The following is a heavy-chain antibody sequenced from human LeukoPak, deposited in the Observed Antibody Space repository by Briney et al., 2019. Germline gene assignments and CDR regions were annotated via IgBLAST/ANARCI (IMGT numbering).Heavy chain of an antibody. CDR3: ARSYYYDSSGYPFDY. J-gene: IGHJ4*02. V-gene: IGHV3-33*01. CDR1: GFTFSSYG. Sequence: GRSLRLSCAASGFTFSSYGMHWVRQAPGKGLEWVAVIWYDGSNKYYADSVKGRFTISRDNSKNMLYLQMNSLRAEDTAVYYCARSYYYDSSGYPFDYWGQGTLVTVSS. CDR2: IWYDGSNK. D-gene: IGHD3-22*01.